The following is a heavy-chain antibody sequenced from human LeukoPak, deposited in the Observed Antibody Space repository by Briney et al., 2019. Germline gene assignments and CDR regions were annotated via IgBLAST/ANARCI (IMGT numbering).Heavy chain of an antibody. CDR3: ARPNYDILTGYYGQFDY. J-gene: IGHJ4*02. D-gene: IGHD3-9*01. V-gene: IGHV3-48*03. CDR1: GFTFTSYE. Sequence: PGGSLRLSCAASGFTFTSYEMNWVRQAPGKGLEWVSYIGSSGSPISYADSVKGRFTISRDNAQNSLYLQMNSLRAEDTAVYYCARPNYDILTGYYGQFDYWGQGILVTVSS. CDR2: IGSSGSPI.